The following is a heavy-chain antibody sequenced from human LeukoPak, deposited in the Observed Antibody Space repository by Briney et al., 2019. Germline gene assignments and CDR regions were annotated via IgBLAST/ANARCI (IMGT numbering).Heavy chain of an antibody. V-gene: IGHV3-23*01. J-gene: IGHJ4*02. D-gene: IGHD6-13*01. CDR1: GFTFSSYA. CDR3: TTLSDAIAAAGTRNY. CDR2: ISASGGSTYYAGST. Sequence: GGSLRLSCAASGFTFSSYAMSWVRQAPGKGLEWVSVISASGGSTYYAGSTYYADSVKGRFTISRDNSKNTLYLQMSSLRAEDTAVYYCTTLSDAIAAAGTRNYWGQGTLVTVSS.